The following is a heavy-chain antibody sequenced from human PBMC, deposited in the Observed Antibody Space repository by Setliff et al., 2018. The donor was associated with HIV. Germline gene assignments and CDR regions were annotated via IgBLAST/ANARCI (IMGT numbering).Heavy chain of an antibody. V-gene: IGHV4-38-2*02. J-gene: IGHJ4*02. CDR1: GYSISSGYY. Sequence: SETLSLTCTVSGYSISSGYYWGWIRQPPGKGLEWIGSLFYTGSTSCNPSLKSRVTISGDTSKNQFSLKLNSVTAADTAVYYCARGRHGLGLDVWGQGTLVTVSS. CDR3: ARGRHGLGLDV. CDR2: LFYTGST. D-gene: IGHD3-10*01.